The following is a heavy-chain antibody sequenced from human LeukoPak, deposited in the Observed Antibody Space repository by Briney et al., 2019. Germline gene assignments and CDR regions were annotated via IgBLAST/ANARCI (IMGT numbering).Heavy chain of an antibody. D-gene: IGHD6-6*01. CDR3: ARKSTEYSSSSGVAH. CDR2: IYPGDSDT. CDR1: GYSFTSYW. Sequence: GESLKISCKGSGYSFTSYWIGWVRQMPGEGLEWMGIIYPGDSDTRYSPSFQGQVTISADKSISTVYLQWSSLKASDTAMYYCARKSTEYSSSSGVAHWGQGTLVTVSS. J-gene: IGHJ4*02. V-gene: IGHV5-51*01.